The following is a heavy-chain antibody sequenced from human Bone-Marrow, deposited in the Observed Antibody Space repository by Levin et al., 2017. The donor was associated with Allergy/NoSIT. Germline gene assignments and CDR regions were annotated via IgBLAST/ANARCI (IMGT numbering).Heavy chain of an antibody. D-gene: IGHD6-6*01. CDR2: ISYDGSNR. V-gene: IGHV3-30*04. CDR1: GFTFSSYS. J-gene: IGHJ4*02. Sequence: GGSLRLSCAASGFTFSSYSMHWVRQAPGQGLEWVAVISYDGSNRYYADSVKGRFTISRDNSKNTLYLQMNSLRAEDTAVYYCARDRVQGHYYFDYWGQGTLVTVSS. CDR3: ARDRVQGHYYFDY.